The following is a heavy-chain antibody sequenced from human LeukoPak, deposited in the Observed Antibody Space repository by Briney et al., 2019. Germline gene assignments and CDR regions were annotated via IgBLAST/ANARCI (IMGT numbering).Heavy chain of an antibody. CDR2: ISGSGGST. Sequence: PGGSLRLSCAASGFTFSSYAMSWVRQAPGKGLEWVSAISGSGGSTYYADSVKGRFTISRDNAKNSLYLQMNSLRAEDTAVYYCAREGDELDILTGYSVPRADYWGQGTLVTVSS. V-gene: IGHV3-23*01. CDR3: AREGDELDILTGYSVPRADY. J-gene: IGHJ4*02. CDR1: GFTFSSYA. D-gene: IGHD3-9*01.